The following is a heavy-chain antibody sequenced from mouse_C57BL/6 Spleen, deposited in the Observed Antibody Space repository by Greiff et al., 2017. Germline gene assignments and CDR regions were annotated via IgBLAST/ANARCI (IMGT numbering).Heavy chain of an antibody. CDR1: GYTFTDYN. CDR2: INPNNGGT. CDR3: ARSGYYGSSPFDY. J-gene: IGHJ2*01. Sequence: EVMLVESGPELVKPGASVKIPCKASGYTFTDYNMDWVKQSHGKSLEWIGDINPNNGGTIYNQKFKGKATLTVDKSSSTAYMELRSLTSEDTAVYYCARSGYYGSSPFDYWGQGTTLTVSS. D-gene: IGHD1-1*01. V-gene: IGHV1-18*01.